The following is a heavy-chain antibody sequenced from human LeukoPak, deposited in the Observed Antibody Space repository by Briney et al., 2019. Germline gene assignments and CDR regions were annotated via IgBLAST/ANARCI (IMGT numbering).Heavy chain of an antibody. CDR1: GFTFDDYA. J-gene: IGHJ4*02. Sequence: PGGSLRLSCAASGFTFDDYAMHWVRHAPGKGLEWVSLISWDGGSTYYADSVKGRFTISRDNSKNSLYLQMNSLRAEDTALYYCAKGSLEQLEPDFDYWGQGTLVTVSS. CDR3: AKGSLEQLEPDFDY. D-gene: IGHD1-1*01. V-gene: IGHV3-43D*03. CDR2: ISWDGGST.